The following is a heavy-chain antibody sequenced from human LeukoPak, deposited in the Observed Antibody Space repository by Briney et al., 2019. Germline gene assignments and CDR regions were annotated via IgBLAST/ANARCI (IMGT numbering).Heavy chain of an antibody. Sequence: PSETLSLICTVSGGSVSRYYWGWIRQPPGKGLEWIGNIFYSGSTYYSPSLKSRVTISLDTSRNQFSLKLTSVTAADTAVYYCAKSNGYGLVDIWGQGTMVTVSS. CDR2: IFYSGST. V-gene: IGHV4-39*07. CDR3: AKSNGYGLVDI. CDR1: GGSVSRYY. J-gene: IGHJ3*02. D-gene: IGHD3-10*01.